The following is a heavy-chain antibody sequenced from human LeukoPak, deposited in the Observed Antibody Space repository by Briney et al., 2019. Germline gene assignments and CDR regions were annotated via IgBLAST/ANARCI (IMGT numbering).Heavy chain of an antibody. D-gene: IGHD4-17*01. CDR3: ARVEGTVTTLKVGYFDY. Sequence: GGSLRLSCAASGFTFSSSYWMHWVRQAPGKGLVWVSRINTDGSSTSYADSVKGRFTISRDNSKNTLYLQMNSLRAEDTAVYYCARVEGTVTTLKVGYFDYWGQGTLVTVSS. CDR2: INTDGSST. CDR1: GFTFSSSYW. V-gene: IGHV3-74*01. J-gene: IGHJ4*02.